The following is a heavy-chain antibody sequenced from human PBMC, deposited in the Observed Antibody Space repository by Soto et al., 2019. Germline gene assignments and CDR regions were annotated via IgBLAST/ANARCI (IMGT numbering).Heavy chain of an antibody. CDR1: GFTFISYG. CDR2: ISGSGGST. J-gene: IGHJ4*02. D-gene: IGHD6-19*01. Sequence: GGSLRLSCAASGFTFISYGMSWVLQAPWKGLEWVSAISGSGGSTYYADSVKGRFTISRDNSKNTLYLQMNSLRAEDTAVYYCAKGGYSCGYYSSNIDYWGQGTLVTVSS. V-gene: IGHV3-23*01. CDR3: AKGGYSCGYYSSNIDY.